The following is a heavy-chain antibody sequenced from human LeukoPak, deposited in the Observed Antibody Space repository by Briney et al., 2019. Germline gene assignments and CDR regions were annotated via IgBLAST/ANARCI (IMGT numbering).Heavy chain of an antibody. CDR3: TRGLPSPTDHYYMDV. J-gene: IGHJ6*03. CDR1: GYTFTSYG. Sequence: ASVKVSCKPSGYTFTSYGISWVRQAPGQGLEWMGWFSAYNGNTKYAQKLQGRVTMTTDTSTSTAYMELRSLRSDDTAVYYCTRGLPSPTDHYYMDVWGKGTTVTVSS. CDR2: FSAYNGNT. V-gene: IGHV1-18*01. D-gene: IGHD1-26*01.